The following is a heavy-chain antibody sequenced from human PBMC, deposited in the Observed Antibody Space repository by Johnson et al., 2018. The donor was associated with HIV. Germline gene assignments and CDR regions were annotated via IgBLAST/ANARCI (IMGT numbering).Heavy chain of an antibody. D-gene: IGHD3-3*01. V-gene: IGHV3-30-3*01. CDR3: ASLINYNFWSGYSVSDAFDI. CDR1: GFTFSSYA. CDR2: IRYDASNK. J-gene: IGHJ3*02. Sequence: QVQLVESGGGLVQPGGSLRLSCAASGFTFSSYAMYWVRQAPGKGLEWVAFIRYDASNKYYADSLKGRFTISRDNSKNTLYLQMNSLRAEDTAVYYCASLINYNFWSGYSVSDAFDIWGQGTMVTVSS.